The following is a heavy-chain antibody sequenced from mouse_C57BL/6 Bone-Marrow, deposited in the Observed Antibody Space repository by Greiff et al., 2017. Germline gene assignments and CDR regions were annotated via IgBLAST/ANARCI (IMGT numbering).Heavy chain of an antibody. V-gene: IGHV1-69*01. CDR2: IDPSDSYT. CDR1: GYTFTSYW. CDR3: ARGLRRGGPFAY. D-gene: IGHD2-4*01. J-gene: IGHJ3*01. Sequence: QVQLQQPGAELVMPGASVKLSCKASGYTFTSYWMHWVKQRPGQGLEWIGEIDPSDSYTNYNQKFKGKSTLTVDKSSSTAYMQLSSLTSEDSAVYYCARGLRRGGPFAYWGQGTLVTVSA.